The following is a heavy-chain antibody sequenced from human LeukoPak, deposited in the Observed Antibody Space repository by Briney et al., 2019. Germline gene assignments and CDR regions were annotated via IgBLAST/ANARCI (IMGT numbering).Heavy chain of an antibody. J-gene: IGHJ4*02. V-gene: IGHV4-4*02. CDR3: AGLVGRYSSGLYYYYFDY. CDR2: MYLSGTT. Sequence: SGTLSLTCTVSGDSINSLDLWSWVRQPPGKGLEWIGEMYLSGTTHSNPSVKSRVTISIDKSKNQFFLNLSSVTAADTAVYYCAGLVGRYSSGLYYYYFDYWGQGTLATVSS. CDR1: GDSINSLDL. D-gene: IGHD3-22*01.